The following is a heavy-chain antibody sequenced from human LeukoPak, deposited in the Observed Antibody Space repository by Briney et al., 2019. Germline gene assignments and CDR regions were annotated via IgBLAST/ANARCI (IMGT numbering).Heavy chain of an antibody. Sequence: GGSLRLSCAASGFTFSSYAMHWVRQAPGKGLEYVSAISSNGGSTYYANSVKGRFTISRDNSKNTLYLQMGSLRAEDMAVYYCARDYSSGWYSRPYHYYGMDVWGQGTTVTVSS. CDR2: ISSNGGST. J-gene: IGHJ6*02. CDR1: GFTFSSYA. V-gene: IGHV3-64*01. CDR3: ARDYSSGWYSRPYHYYGMDV. D-gene: IGHD6-19*01.